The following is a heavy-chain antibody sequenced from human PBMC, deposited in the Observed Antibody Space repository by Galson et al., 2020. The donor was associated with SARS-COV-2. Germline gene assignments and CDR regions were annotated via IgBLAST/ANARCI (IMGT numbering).Heavy chain of an antibody. Sequence: GGSLGLSCTASGFNFYNNVVHWVRQAPGKGLEWVAVISYDGSIKHYADFVKGRFTISRDDSKSTLYLQMNSLTSDDTAIYYCAKANTFFWLGEGSGANDYWGQGTLVTVSS. V-gene: IGHV3-30*04. CDR2: ISYDGSIK. CDR3: AKANTFFWLGEGSGANDY. J-gene: IGHJ4*02. D-gene: IGHD1-26*01. CDR1: GFNFYNNV.